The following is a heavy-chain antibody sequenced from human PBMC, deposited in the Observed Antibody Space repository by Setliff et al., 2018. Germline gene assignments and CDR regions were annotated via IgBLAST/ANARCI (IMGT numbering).Heavy chain of an antibody. CDR1: GGSISSSRYY. V-gene: IGHV4-39*07. Sequence: SETLSLTCTVSGGSISSSRYYWGWIRQPPGKGLEWFGSMYYSGSTYYNPSLKSRVTISVYASKNQFSLKLSSVTAADTAVYYCAREVTGSSSWFECAFDIWGQGTMVTVSS. CDR3: AREVTGSSSWFECAFDI. J-gene: IGHJ3*02. D-gene: IGHD6-13*01. CDR2: MYYSGST.